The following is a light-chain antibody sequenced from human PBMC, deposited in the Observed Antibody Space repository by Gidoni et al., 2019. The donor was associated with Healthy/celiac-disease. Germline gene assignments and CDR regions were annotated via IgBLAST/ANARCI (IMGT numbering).Light chain of an antibody. J-gene: IGKJ2*01. V-gene: IGKV1-39*01. Sequence: DIQMTQSPSSLSASVGDRVTITCRANQSISSYLNWYQQKPGKAPKLLIYAASSLQSGVPARFSGSGSGTDVTLTISSLQPEDFATYYCQQSYSTPMYTCGQGTKLEIK. CDR2: AAS. CDR3: QQSYSTPMYT. CDR1: QSISSY.